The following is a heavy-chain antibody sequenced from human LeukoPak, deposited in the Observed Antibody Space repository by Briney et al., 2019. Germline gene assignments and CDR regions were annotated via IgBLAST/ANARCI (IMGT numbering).Heavy chain of an antibody. V-gene: IGHV3-74*01. J-gene: IGHJ6*02. D-gene: IGHD5-18*01. CDR2: INSDGSIT. Sequence: GGSLRLSCAASGFTFTTNWMHWVRQAPGKGLVWVSHINSDGSITSYADSVKGRFTISRDNAKNTLYLQMNSLRAEDTAVYYCARDAVDTANAVWGQGTTVTVSS. CDR1: GFTFTTNW. CDR3: ARDAVDTANAV.